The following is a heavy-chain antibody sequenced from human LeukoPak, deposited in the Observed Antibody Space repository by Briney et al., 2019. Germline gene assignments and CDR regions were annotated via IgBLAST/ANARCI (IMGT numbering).Heavy chain of an antibody. V-gene: IGHV3-23*01. CDR2: ILGSGGGT. CDR1: GFTFSTYV. D-gene: IGHD3-10*01. J-gene: IGHJ6*02. CDR3: ATTPGAYYYYHMDV. Sequence: PGGSLRLSCAASGFTFSTYVMTWVRQAPGKGLEWVSAILGSGGGTYYTDFVKGRFTISRDNSKNTLYLQMNSLRAEDTAVYYCATTPGAYYYYHMDVWGQGTTVTVSS.